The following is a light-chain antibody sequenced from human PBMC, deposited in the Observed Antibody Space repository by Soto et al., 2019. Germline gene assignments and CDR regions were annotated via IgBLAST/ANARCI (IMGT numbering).Light chain of an antibody. CDR2: EVT. CDR3: SSFTTSATLV. Sequence: QSALTQPPSVSGSPGQSVTISCTGTGSDVGTYNRVSWYQQPPGTAPKLLIYEVTNRPSGVPDRFSGSKSGNTASLTISGLQAEDEADLYCSSFTTSATLVFGGGTKVTVL. V-gene: IGLV2-18*02. J-gene: IGLJ3*02. CDR1: GSDVGTYNR.